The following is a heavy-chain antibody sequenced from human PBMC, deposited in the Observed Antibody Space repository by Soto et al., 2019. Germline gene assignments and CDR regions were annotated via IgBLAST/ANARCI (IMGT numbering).Heavy chain of an antibody. CDR1: GFTVSSNY. Sequence: EVQLVESGGGLVQPGGSLRLSCAASGFTVSSNYMSWVRQAPVKGLEWVSVIYSGGSTYYADSVKGRFTISRDNSKNTLYLQMNSLRAEDTAVYYCAREKVTIFGLGGAFDIWGQGTMVTVSS. CDR3: AREKVTIFGLGGAFDI. V-gene: IGHV3-66*01. CDR2: IYSGGST. J-gene: IGHJ3*02. D-gene: IGHD3-3*01.